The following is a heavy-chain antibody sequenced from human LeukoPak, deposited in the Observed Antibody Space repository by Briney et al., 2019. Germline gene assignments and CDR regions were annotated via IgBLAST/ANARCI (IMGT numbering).Heavy chain of an antibody. J-gene: IGHJ4*02. CDR3: AKPARTDYADY. D-gene: IGHD1-14*01. Sequence: GGSLRLSCTASGFTFSSYSMNWVRQAPGKGLEWVSSISSSSSYIYYADSVKGRFTISRDNAKNSLYLQMNSLRAEDTAVYYCAKPARTDYADYWGQGTLVTVSS. CDR2: ISSSSSYI. V-gene: IGHV3-21*04. CDR1: GFTFSSYS.